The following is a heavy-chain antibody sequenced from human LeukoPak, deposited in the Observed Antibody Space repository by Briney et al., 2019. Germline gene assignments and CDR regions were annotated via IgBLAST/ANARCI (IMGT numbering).Heavy chain of an antibody. CDR2: IWYDGSNK. J-gene: IGHJ3*02. CDR1: GFTFSSYG. Sequence: PGGSLRLSCAASGFTFSSYGMHWVRQAPGKGLEWVAVIWYDGSNKYYADSVKGRFTISRDNSKNTLYLQMNNLRAEDTAVYYCARSGDTAMVLSAFDIWGQGTMVTVSS. V-gene: IGHV3-33*01. CDR3: ARSGDTAMVLSAFDI. D-gene: IGHD5-18*01.